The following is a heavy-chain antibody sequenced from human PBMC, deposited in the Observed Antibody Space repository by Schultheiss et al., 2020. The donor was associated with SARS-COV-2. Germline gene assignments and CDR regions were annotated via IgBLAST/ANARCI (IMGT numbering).Heavy chain of an antibody. CDR2: IYYSGST. Sequence: SETLSLTCTVSGGSISSYYWSWIRQPPGKGLEWIGYIYYSGSTNYNPSLKSRVTISVDTSKNQFSLKLSSVTAADTAVYYCAYGSGSYYRWGAYYYGMDVWGQGTTVTVSS. J-gene: IGHJ6*02. V-gene: IGHV4-59*01. CDR3: AYGSGSYYRWGAYYYGMDV. CDR1: GGSISSYY. D-gene: IGHD3-10*01.